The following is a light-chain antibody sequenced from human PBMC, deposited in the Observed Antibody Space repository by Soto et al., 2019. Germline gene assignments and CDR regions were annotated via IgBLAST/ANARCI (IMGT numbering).Light chain of an antibody. V-gene: IGKV3-15*01. CDR3: QQYGSSSWT. J-gene: IGKJ1*01. Sequence: EVVMTQSPATLSVSPGERATLSCRASQSVSSNLALYQQKPGQAPRLLIYGASTRATGIPARFSGSGSGTEFTLTISSLQSEDVAVYYCQQYGSSSWTFGQGTKVDIK. CDR1: QSVSSN. CDR2: GAS.